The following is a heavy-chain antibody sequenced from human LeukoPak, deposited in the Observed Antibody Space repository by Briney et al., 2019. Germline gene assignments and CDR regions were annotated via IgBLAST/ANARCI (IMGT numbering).Heavy chain of an antibody. V-gene: IGHV3-30*02. CDR3: AREGGRAVPGRFDQ. CDR1: GISFRSSG. Sequence: GGSLRLSCAASGISFRSSGMHWVRQAPGMGLEWVTFIQNDGSDKYYAASVKGRFTISRDNSKNTVYLHMASLRADDTALYYCAREGGRAVPGRFDQWGQGTLVTVSS. D-gene: IGHD6-13*01. J-gene: IGHJ4*02. CDR2: IQNDGSDK.